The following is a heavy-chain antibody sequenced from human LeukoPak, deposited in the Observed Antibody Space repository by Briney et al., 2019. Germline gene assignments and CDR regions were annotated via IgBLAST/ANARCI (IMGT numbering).Heavy chain of an antibody. D-gene: IGHD5-18*01. CDR3: ASPAMAFIDQGRYNYYYYMDV. CDR1: GASINSDTYY. Sequence: SETLSLTCTVSGASINSDTYYWGWIRQPPGKGLEWIGSIYHSGSTYYNPSLKSRVTISVDTSKNQFSLKLSSVTAADTAVYYCASPAMAFIDQGRYNYYYYMDVWGKGTTVTVSS. CDR2: IYHSGST. V-gene: IGHV4-39*07. J-gene: IGHJ6*03.